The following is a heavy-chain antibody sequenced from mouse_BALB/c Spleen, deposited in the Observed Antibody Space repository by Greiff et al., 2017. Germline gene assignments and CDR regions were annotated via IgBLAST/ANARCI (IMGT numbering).Heavy chain of an antibody. Sequence: QVQLQQPGAELVMPGASVKMSCKASGYTFTDYWMHWVKQRPGQGLEWIGAIDTSDSYTSYNQKFKGKATLTVDESSSTAYMQLSSLTSEDSAVYYCARWGTTASYYFGYWGQGTTLTVSS. CDR1: GYTFTDYW. CDR3: ARWGTTASYYFGY. V-gene: IGHV1-69*01. CDR2: IDTSDSYT. D-gene: IGHD1-2*01. J-gene: IGHJ2*01.